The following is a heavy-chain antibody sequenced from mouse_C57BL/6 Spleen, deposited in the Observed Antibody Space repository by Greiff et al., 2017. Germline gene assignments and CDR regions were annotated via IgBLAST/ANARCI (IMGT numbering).Heavy chain of an antibody. D-gene: IGHD2-1*01. CDR2: INPNYGTT. CDR3: ARSGVYYGNLYAMDY. CDR1: GYSFTDYN. J-gene: IGHJ4*01. V-gene: IGHV1-39*01. Sequence: LQESGPELVKPGASVKISCKASGYSFTDYNMNWVKQSNGKSLEWIGVINPNYGTTSYNQKFKGKATLTVDQSSSTAYMQLNSLTSEDSAVYYCARSGVYYGNLYAMDYWGQGTSVTVSS.